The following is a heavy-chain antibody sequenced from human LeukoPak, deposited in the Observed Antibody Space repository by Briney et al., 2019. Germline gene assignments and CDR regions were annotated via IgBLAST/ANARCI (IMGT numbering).Heavy chain of an antibody. V-gene: IGHV1-2*02. J-gene: IGHJ4*02. Sequence: ASVKVSCKASGYTFTGYYMHWVRQAPGQGLEWMGWIKPDSGGTNYAQKFQGRVTMTRDTSISTAYMELSRLRSDDTAVYYCVRDVTKYYGSGSYNAFDYWGQGILVTVSS. CDR2: IKPDSGGT. CDR3: VRDVTKYYGSGSYNAFDY. D-gene: IGHD3-10*01. CDR1: GYTFTGYY.